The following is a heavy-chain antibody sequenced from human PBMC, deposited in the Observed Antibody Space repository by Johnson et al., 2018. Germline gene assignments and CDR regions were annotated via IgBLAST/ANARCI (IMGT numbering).Heavy chain of an antibody. CDR1: GFTFRTKY. V-gene: IGHV3-66*02. Sequence: VQLQESGGGLVQPGGSLRLPCATSGFTFRTKYMSWVRQAPGKGLEWISVIYSDDATYYADSVRGRFTIARDNSKEPLLLQMNSLRTEDTAVFYCAIMGHYGDNGFDIWGQGTMVTVSS. J-gene: IGHJ3*02. CDR3: AIMGHYGDNGFDI. D-gene: IGHD4-17*01. CDR2: IYSDDAT.